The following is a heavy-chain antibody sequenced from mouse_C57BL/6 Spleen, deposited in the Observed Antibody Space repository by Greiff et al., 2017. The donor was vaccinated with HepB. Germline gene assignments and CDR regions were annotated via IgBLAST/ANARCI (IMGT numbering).Heavy chain of an antibody. CDR3: ARHGRGHYYAMDY. J-gene: IGHJ4*01. CDR2: ISNGGGST. Sequence: DVKLVESGGGLVQPGGSLKLSCAASGFTFSDYYMYWVRQTPEKRLEWVAYISNGGGSTYYPDTVKGRFTISRDNAKNTLYLQMSRLKSEDTAMYYCARHGRGHYYAMDYWGQGTSVTVSS. CDR1: GFTFSDYY. D-gene: IGHD4-1*01. V-gene: IGHV5-12*01.